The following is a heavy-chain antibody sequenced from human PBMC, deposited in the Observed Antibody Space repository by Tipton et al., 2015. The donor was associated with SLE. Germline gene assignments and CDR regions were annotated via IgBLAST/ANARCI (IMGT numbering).Heavy chain of an antibody. D-gene: IGHD6-13*01. CDR3: ARESPGMAAAG. CDR2: IYPGGST. V-gene: IGHV4-61*02. Sequence: TLSLTCTVSDGAISNDHFYWSWIRQPAGKGLEWIGRIYPGGSTDHSPSLRSRVTISVDTSKNQFSLKLNSVTAADTAVYYCARESPGMAAAGWGQGTLVTVSS. CDR1: DGAISNDHFY. J-gene: IGHJ4*02.